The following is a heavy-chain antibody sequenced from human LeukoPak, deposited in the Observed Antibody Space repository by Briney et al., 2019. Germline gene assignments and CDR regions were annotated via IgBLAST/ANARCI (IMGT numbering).Heavy chain of an antibody. Sequence: ASVKVSCKASGYTFTGYYMHWVRQAPGQGLEWMGWINPNSGGTNYAQKLQGRVTMTTDTSTSTAYMELRSLRSDDTAVYYCARVTAVAGTGDYWGQGTLVTVSS. V-gene: IGHV1-2*02. CDR3: ARVTAVAGTGDY. CDR1: GYTFTGYY. CDR2: INPNSGGT. J-gene: IGHJ4*02. D-gene: IGHD6-19*01.